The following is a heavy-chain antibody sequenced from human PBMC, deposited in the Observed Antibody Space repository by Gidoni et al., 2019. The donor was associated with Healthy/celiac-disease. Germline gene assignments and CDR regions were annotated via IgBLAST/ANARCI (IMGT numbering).Heavy chain of an antibody. J-gene: IGHJ4*02. CDR3: ARDPLCSGGSCYPGGLFDY. CDR1: GYTFTSYA. D-gene: IGHD2-15*01. V-gene: IGHV1-3*05. Sequence: QVQLVQSGAEEKKPGASVKVSCKASGYTFTSYAMHWVRQAPGQRLEWMGWINGGNGNTKYSQKFQGRVTITRDTSASTAYMELSGLRSEDTAVYYCARDPLCSGGSCYPGGLFDYWGQGTLVTVSS. CDR2: INGGNGNT.